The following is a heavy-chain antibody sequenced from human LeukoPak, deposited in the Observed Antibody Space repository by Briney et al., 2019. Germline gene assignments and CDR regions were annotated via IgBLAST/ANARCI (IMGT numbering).Heavy chain of an antibody. V-gene: IGHV1-2*02. CDR3: ARSGSGSYYKKGYFDY. D-gene: IGHD3-10*01. Sequence: ASGKVSCKASGYTFTGYYMHWVRQAPGQGLEWMGWINPNSGGTNYAQKFQGRVTMTRDTSISTAYMELSRLRSDDTAVYYCARSGSGSYYKKGYFDYWGQGTLVTVSS. J-gene: IGHJ4*02. CDR1: GYTFTGYY. CDR2: INPNSGGT.